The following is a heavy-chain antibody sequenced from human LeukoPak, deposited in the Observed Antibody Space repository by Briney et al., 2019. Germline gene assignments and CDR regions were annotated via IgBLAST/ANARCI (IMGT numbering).Heavy chain of an antibody. CDR1: GFTFSNYA. D-gene: IGHD2-15*01. Sequence: GGSLRLSCAASGFTFSNYAMSWVRQAPGKELEWVSAISGSGGSTYYADSVKGRFTISRDNSKNTLYLQMNSLRAEDTAVYYCAVDCSGGTCYGNDYWGQGTLVTVSS. J-gene: IGHJ4*02. V-gene: IGHV3-23*01. CDR2: ISGSGGST. CDR3: AVDCSGGTCYGNDY.